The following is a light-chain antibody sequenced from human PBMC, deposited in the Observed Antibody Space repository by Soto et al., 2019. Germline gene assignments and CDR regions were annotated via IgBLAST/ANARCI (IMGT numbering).Light chain of an antibody. CDR1: QSVSNNL. Sequence: EIVLTQSPGILSLSPGERATLSCRASQSVSNNLLAWYQQKPGQAPRLLIYTASSRATGIPDRFSGSGSGTDFTLTISRLEPEDFAVYYCQQYATLPRTFGQGTEVEIK. V-gene: IGKV3-20*01. J-gene: IGKJ1*01. CDR2: TAS. CDR3: QQYATLPRT.